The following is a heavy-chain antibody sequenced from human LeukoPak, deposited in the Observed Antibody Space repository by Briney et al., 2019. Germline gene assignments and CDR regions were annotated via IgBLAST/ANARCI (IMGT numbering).Heavy chain of an antibody. CDR3: ARDSLGYCSGGRCYSPFDP. CDR1: GFTFNNYA. J-gene: IGHJ5*02. D-gene: IGHD2-15*01. CDR2: INQDGSHI. Sequence: GGSLRLSCAASGFTFNNYAMSWVRQAPGKGLEWVANINQDGSHISYVDSVKGRFTISRDNAKNSLYLQMNSLRAEDTALYYCARDSLGYCSGGRCYSPFDPWGQGTVVTVSS. V-gene: IGHV3-7*01.